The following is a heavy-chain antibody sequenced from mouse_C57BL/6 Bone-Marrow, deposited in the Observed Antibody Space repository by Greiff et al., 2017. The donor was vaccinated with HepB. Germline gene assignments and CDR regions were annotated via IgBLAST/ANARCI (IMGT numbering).Heavy chain of an antibody. V-gene: IGHV14-4*01. CDR2: IDPENGDT. CDR3: TTRITTVVRYYAMDY. Sequence: EVQLQQSGAELVRPGASVKLSCTASGFNIKDDYMHWVKQRPEQGLEWIGWIDPENGDTEYASKFQGKATITADTSSNTAYLQLSSLTSEDTAVYYCTTRITTVVRYYAMDYWGQGTSVTVSS. J-gene: IGHJ4*01. CDR1: GFNIKDDY. D-gene: IGHD1-1*01.